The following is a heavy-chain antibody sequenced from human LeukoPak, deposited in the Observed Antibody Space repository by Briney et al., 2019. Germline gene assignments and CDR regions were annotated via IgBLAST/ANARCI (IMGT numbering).Heavy chain of an antibody. J-gene: IGHJ5*02. V-gene: IGHV3-23*01. D-gene: IGHD3-10*01. CDR2: ISGSGVST. CDR1: GFTFSSYA. Sequence: PGGSLRLSCAASGFTFSSYAVSWVRQAPGKGLEWVSAISGSGVSTYYADSVKGRLTISRDNSKNTMYLQMNSLRAEDTAVYFCVKGGSGTSNARWFDPWGQGTLVTVSS. CDR3: VKGGSGTSNARWFDP.